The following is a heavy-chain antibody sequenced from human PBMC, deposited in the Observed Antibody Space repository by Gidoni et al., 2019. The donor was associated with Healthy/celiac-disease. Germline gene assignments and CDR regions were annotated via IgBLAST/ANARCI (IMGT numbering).Heavy chain of an antibody. CDR1: AFTFTSYG. CDR3: AKDLRRGSSSRCPFDY. J-gene: IGHJ4*02. V-gene: IGHV3-30*18. Sequence: QVQPVVSGGGVVQPGRSLRLSCAASAFTFTSYGMHWVRQAPVEGLEWVAVISYDGSNQYYADSVKGRFTITSDNSKNTLYLQMNSLRAEDTAVYYCAKDLRRGSSSRCPFDYWGQGTLVTVSS. D-gene: IGHD6-6*01. CDR2: ISYDGSNQ.